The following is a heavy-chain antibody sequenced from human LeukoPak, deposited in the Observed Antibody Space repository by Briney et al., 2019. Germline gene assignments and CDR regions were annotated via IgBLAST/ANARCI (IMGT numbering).Heavy chain of an antibody. CDR1: GGSISSDGYY. V-gene: IGHV4-31*03. CDR3: ARSRGTAAEFDY. D-gene: IGHD6-13*01. J-gene: IGHJ4*02. CDR2: IYYSGTT. Sequence: SETLSPTCTVSGGSISSDGYYWSWIRQHTGRDLEWIGYIYYSGTTYYNPSLKSRVTISVDTSKNQFSLKLSSVTAADTAVYYCARSRGTAAEFDYWGQGTLVTVSS.